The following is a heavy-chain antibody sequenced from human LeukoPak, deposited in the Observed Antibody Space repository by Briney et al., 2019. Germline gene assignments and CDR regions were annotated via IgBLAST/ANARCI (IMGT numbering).Heavy chain of an antibody. CDR2: IYYSGST. Sequence: SETLSLTCTVSGGSISSYYWSWIRQPPGKGLEWIGYIYYSGSTNYNPSLKSRVTISVDTSKNQFSLKLSSVTAADTAVYYCARVAGEDDNWFDPWGQGTLVTVPS. V-gene: IGHV4-59*01. D-gene: IGHD2-21*01. CDR1: GGSISSYY. CDR3: ARVAGEDDNWFDP. J-gene: IGHJ5*02.